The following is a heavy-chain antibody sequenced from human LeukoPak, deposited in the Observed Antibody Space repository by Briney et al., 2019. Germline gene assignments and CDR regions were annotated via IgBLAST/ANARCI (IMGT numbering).Heavy chain of an antibody. Sequence: GGSLSLSCATSGFTFSGSAIHWVRQASGKGLEWVGRIRSKANSYATTDVASVKGRFTISRDDSKSTAYLEMSSLKTEDTAVYYCTRPSYDSSVSGVVYWGQGTLVTVSS. V-gene: IGHV3-73*01. CDR2: IRSKANSYAT. D-gene: IGHD3-22*01. CDR3: TRPSYDSSVSGVVY. J-gene: IGHJ4*02. CDR1: GFTFSGSA.